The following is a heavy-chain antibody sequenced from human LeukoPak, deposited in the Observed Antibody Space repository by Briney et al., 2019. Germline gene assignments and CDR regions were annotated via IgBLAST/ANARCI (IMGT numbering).Heavy chain of an antibody. CDR3: ARSGGYGWDY. D-gene: IGHD5-12*01. V-gene: IGHV3-7*01. Sequence: GGSLRLSCVASGFTFNNYWMTWVRQAPGKGLEWVANIKPDGSEGYYLDSLKGRFTISRDNAKNSLYLEMTNLRVEDTAVYYCARSGGYGWDYWGQGALVTVSS. CDR2: IKPDGSEG. J-gene: IGHJ4*02. CDR1: GFTFNNYW.